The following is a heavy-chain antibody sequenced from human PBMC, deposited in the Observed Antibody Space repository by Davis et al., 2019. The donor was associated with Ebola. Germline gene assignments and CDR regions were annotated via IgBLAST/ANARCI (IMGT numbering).Heavy chain of an antibody. D-gene: IGHD2-2*01. CDR1: GFTFSHYY. J-gene: IGHJ4*02. Sequence: GESLKISCAASGFTFSHYYMTWIRQAPGKGLEWVSTISSSGTYISYSDSVKGRFTISRDNSKNTVYLQMDNLRAEDTAVYFCAKDQVEFCSATRCFGSFDYWGQGILVSVSS. CDR2: ISSSGTYI. CDR3: AKDQVEFCSATRCFGSFDY. V-gene: IGHV3-11*01.